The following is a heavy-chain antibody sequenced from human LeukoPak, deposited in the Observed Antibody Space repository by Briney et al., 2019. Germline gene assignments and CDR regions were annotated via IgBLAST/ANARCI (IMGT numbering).Heavy chain of an antibody. D-gene: IGHD3-16*02. Sequence: GGSLRLSCAASGFTFSSYEMNWVRQAPGKGLEWVSYISSSGSTIYYADSVKGRFAISRDNAKNSLYLQMNSLRAEDTAVYYCARSMITFGGVIVPFDYWGQGTLVTVSS. CDR2: ISSSGSTI. CDR1: GFTFSSYE. CDR3: ARSMITFGGVIVPFDY. V-gene: IGHV3-48*03. J-gene: IGHJ4*02.